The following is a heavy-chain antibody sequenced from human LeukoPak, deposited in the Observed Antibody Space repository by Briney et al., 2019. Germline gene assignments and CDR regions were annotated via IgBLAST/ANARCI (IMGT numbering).Heavy chain of an antibody. CDR1: GFTFSDYS. Sequence: GGSLRLSCAASGFTFSDYSMNWVRQAPGKGLECVSYISSDSSTINYADSVKGRFTISRDNAKNSLFLQMNSLRDEDTAVYHCARDYNYAFDIWGQGTMVSVSS. J-gene: IGHJ3*02. CDR2: ISSDSSTI. D-gene: IGHD5-24*01. V-gene: IGHV3-48*02. CDR3: ARDYNYAFDI.